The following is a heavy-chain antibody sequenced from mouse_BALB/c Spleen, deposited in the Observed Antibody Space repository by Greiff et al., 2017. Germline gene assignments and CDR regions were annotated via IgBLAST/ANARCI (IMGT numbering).Heavy chain of an antibody. Sequence: ESGPGLVKPSQSLSLTCTVTGYSITSDYAWNWIRQFPGNKLEWMGYISYSGSNNYNPSLKNRISITRDTSKNQFFLKLNSVTTEDTATYYCANYDYAMDYWGQGTSVTVSS. CDR1: GYSITSDYA. V-gene: IGHV3-2*02. D-gene: IGHD2-4*01. CDR2: ISYSGSN. CDR3: ANYDYAMDY. J-gene: IGHJ4*01.